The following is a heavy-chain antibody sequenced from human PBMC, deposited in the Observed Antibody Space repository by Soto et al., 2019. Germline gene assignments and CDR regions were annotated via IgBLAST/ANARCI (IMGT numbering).Heavy chain of an antibody. CDR3: ARGSSYDILTGYPFGY. D-gene: IGHD3-9*01. V-gene: IGHV2-5*02. CDR1: GFSLSTSGVG. J-gene: IGHJ4*02. Sequence: QITLKESGPTLVKPTQTLTLTCTFSGFSLSTSGVGVGWIRQPPGKALEWLALIYWDDDKRYSPSLKSRLTITKDTSKNQVVLTMTNMDPVDTATYYCARGSSYDILTGYPFGYWGQGTLVTVSS. CDR2: IYWDDDK.